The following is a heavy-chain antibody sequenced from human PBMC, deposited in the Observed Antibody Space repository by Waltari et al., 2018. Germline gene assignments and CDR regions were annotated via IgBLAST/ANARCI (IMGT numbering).Heavy chain of an antibody. J-gene: IGHJ6*02. V-gene: IGHV6-1*01. CDR3: ASGRYSAMDV. Sequence: QVQLQQSGPGLVKPSQPPSLTCSIAGDSVSRYGAAWNWIRQSPWRGLEWLGRAYYRSKWSNDYAVSVRSRITINPDTSKNQFSLQLNSVTPEDTAVYYCASGRYSAMDVWGQGTAVTVSS. CDR1: GDSVSRYGAA. D-gene: IGHD2-15*01. CDR2: AYYRSKWSN.